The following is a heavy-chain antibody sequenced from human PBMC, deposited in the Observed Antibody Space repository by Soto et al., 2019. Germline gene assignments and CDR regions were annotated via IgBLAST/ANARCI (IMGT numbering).Heavy chain of an antibody. J-gene: IGHJ4*02. D-gene: IGHD4-17*01. CDR1: GFTFSSYS. V-gene: IGHV3-48*01. CDR2: ISSSSSTI. Sequence: GGSLRLSCAASGFTFSSYSMNWVHQAPGKGLEWVSYISSSSSTIYYADSVKGRFTISRDNAKNSLYLQMNSLRAEDTAVYYCAREVENGDYLFDYWGQGTLVTVSS. CDR3: AREVENGDYLFDY.